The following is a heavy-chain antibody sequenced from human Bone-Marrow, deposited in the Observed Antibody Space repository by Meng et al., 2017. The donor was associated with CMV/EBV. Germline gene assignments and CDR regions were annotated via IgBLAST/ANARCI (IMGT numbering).Heavy chain of an antibody. D-gene: IGHD4-17*01. V-gene: IGHV3-7*01. Sequence: GESLKISCAASGFTFSSYWMSWVRQAPGKGLEWVANIKQDGSEKYYVDSVKGRFTISRDNAKNSLYLQMNSLRAEYTAVYYCASKGDYLGNWGQGTLVTVSS. CDR1: GFTFSSYW. CDR2: IKQDGSEK. CDR3: ASKGDYLGN. J-gene: IGHJ4*02.